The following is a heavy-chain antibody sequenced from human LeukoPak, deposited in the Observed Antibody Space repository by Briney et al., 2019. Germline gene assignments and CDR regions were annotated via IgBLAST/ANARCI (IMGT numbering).Heavy chain of an antibody. CDR1: GFTFSSYA. Sequence: GGSLRLSCAASGFTFSSYATSWVRQAPGKGLEWVSAISGSGGSTYYADSVKGRFTISRDNSKNTLYLQMNSLRAEDTAVYYCASFSSGWLPFDYWGQGTLVTGSS. CDR2: ISGSGGST. D-gene: IGHD6-19*01. V-gene: IGHV3-23*01. CDR3: ASFSSGWLPFDY. J-gene: IGHJ4*02.